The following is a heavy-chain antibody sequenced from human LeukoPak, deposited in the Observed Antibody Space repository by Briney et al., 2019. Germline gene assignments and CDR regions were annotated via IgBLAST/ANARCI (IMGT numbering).Heavy chain of an antibody. Sequence: SSETLSLTCSVPGVSISTTSYYWGSARQPPGRGRGWIGRIFNRKNAHYNPSLKSRVTISVDTSKNQFSLKLSSVTAADTAVYYCARGGYYDSSGFQETRWFGPWGQGTLVSVSS. V-gene: IGHV4-39*07. CDR3: ARGGYYDSSGFQETRWFGP. J-gene: IGHJ5*02. CDR1: GVSISTTSYY. D-gene: IGHD3-22*01. CDR2: IFNRKNA.